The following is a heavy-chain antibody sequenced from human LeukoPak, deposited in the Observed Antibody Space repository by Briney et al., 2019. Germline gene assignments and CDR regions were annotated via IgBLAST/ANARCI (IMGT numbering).Heavy chain of an antibody. Sequence: GGSVRLSCAASGVIVSRNFMSWVRQAPGKGLEWVSVISGSGGSTFYADSVKSRFTISRDNSKNTMYLQMNSLRAEDTAVYYCVKGLSGSSGWYYFDYWGQGTLVTVSS. V-gene: IGHV3-23*01. J-gene: IGHJ4*02. D-gene: IGHD6-19*01. CDR1: GVIVSRNF. CDR3: VKGLSGSSGWYYFDY. CDR2: ISGSGGST.